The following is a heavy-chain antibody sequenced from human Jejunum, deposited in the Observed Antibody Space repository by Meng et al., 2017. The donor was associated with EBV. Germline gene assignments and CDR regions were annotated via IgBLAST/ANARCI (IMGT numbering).Heavy chain of an antibody. Sequence: QVKIHQWGAGLLKSPETLSLICAVYDGSFSGYCWSWIRQPPGKGLEWIGEISDNEGTKYNPSLKSRVTVSLDTSKNQFSLRLSSVTAADTALYYCARGPDHSKQGYWGQGTLVTPPQ. CDR2: ISDNEGT. V-gene: IGHV4-34*01. CDR3: ARGPDHSKQGY. J-gene: IGHJ4*02. CDR1: DGSFSGYC. D-gene: IGHD1-14*01.